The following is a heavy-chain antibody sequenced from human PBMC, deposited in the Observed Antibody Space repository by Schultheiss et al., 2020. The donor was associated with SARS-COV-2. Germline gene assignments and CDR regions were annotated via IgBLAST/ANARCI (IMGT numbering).Heavy chain of an antibody. CDR2: ISYDGSNK. CDR3: TRGLYNERSVGMDV. Sequence: GGSLRLSCAASGFTFSSYAMHWVRQAPGKGLEWVAVISYDGSNKYYADSVKGRFTISRDNSKNTLYLQMNSLRAEDTAVYYCTRGLYNERSVGMDVWGQGTTVTVSS. CDR1: GFTFSSYA. J-gene: IGHJ6*02. D-gene: IGHD1-1*01. V-gene: IGHV3-30-3*01.